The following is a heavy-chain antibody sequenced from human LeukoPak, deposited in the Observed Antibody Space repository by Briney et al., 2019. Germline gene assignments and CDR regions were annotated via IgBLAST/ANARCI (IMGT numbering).Heavy chain of an antibody. J-gene: IGHJ6*03. V-gene: IGHV4-59*08. CDR2: ISNSGDT. Sequence: SETLSLTCTVSGASISIDSWTCIRHPPGKGLEWSGYISNSGDTKSDPSLNSRVTMSLATSKNEFSLKLTSVTAADTAVYYCARRSNYYTMGYYGRIYYFYMDVWGRGTTGTVSS. CDR3: ARRSNYYTMGYYGRIYYFYMDV. CDR1: GASISIDS. D-gene: IGHD1-26*01.